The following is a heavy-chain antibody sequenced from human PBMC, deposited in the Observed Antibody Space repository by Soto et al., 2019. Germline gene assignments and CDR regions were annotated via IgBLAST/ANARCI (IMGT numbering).Heavy chain of an antibody. CDR1: GFTFSSYW. Sequence: PGGSLRLSCAASGFTFSSYWMSWVHQAPGKGLEWVANIKQDGSEKYYVDSVKGRFTISRDNAKNSLYLQMNSLRAEDTAVYYCARGSDSSGYYDFDYWRQGTLATVSS. CDR2: IKQDGSEK. V-gene: IGHV3-7*03. J-gene: IGHJ4*02. CDR3: ARGSDSSGYYDFDY. D-gene: IGHD3-22*01.